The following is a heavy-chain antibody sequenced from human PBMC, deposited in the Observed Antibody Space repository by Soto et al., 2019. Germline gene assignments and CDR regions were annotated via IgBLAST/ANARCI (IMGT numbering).Heavy chain of an antibody. V-gene: IGHV5-51*01. CDR2: IYPGDSDT. CDR1: GYSFTSYW. D-gene: IGHD3-3*01. CDR3: ASHSRQFLEWSYYYYYGMDV. Sequence: PGESLKISSKGSGYSFTSYWIGWVRQMPGKGLEWMGIIYPGDSDTRYSPSFQGQVTISADKSISTAYLQWSSLKASDTAMYYCASHSRQFLEWSYYYYYGMDVWGQGTTVTVSS. J-gene: IGHJ6*02.